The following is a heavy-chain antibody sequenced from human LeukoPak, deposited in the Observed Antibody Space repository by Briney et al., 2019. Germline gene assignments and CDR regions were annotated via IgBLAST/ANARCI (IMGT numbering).Heavy chain of an antibody. V-gene: IGHV3-11*01. CDR3: AREPLARAVAP. CDR1: GFTFSDYY. CDR2: ISSRGTTV. D-gene: IGHD6-19*01. J-gene: IGHJ5*02. Sequence: GESLRLSCGASGFTFSDYYMSWIRQAPGKGLEWVSYISSRGTTVYYADSVRGRFTVSRDNAKNSLYLQMNSLRAEDTAVYYCAREPLARAVAPWGQGTLVTVSS.